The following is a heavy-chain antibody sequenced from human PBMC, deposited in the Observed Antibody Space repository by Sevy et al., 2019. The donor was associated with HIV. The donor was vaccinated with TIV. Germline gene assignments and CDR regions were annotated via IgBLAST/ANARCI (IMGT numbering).Heavy chain of an antibody. V-gene: IGHV1-2*02. CDR2: INPNSGGT. CDR1: GYTFSGYD. Sequence: ASVKVSCKASGYTFSGYDMHWVRQAPGQGLEWMGWINPNSGGTNYAQKFQGRVTMTRDTSISTAYMELSRLRSDDTAVYYCAREIVGATGDAFDIWGQGTMVTVSS. D-gene: IGHD1-26*01. CDR3: AREIVGATGDAFDI. J-gene: IGHJ3*02.